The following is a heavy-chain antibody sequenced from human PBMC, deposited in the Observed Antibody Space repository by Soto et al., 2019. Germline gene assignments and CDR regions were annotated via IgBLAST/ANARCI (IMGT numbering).Heavy chain of an antibody. J-gene: IGHJ4*02. Sequence: QVQLVQSGAEMKKPGASVKVSCKASGYTFTVSYIHWMRQAPGQGFEWMGWFNPNTDATHYAQKFQGRVTMTRDTSISTAYMELSRLRSDDMAVYYCAKEHRFCSGGSCAIDFWGQGTLVTVSS. CDR1: GYTFTVSY. D-gene: IGHD2-15*01. CDR2: FNPNTDAT. V-gene: IGHV1-2*02. CDR3: AKEHRFCSGGSCAIDF.